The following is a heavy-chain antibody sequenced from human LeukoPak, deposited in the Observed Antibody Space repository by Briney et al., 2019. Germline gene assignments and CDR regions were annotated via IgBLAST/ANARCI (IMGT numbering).Heavy chain of an antibody. CDR3: ARGLGYCSTTTCLLPFDY. CDR1: GFTVSSNY. D-gene: IGHD2-2*01. J-gene: IGHJ4*02. CDR2: IYSGGST. V-gene: IGHV3-53*01. Sequence: GGSLRLSCAVSGFTVSSNYMSWVRPAPGKGLEWVSVIYSGGSTYYADSVKGRFTISRDNSKNTLYLQMNSLRVEDTAVYYCARGLGYCSTTTCLLPFDYWGQGTLVTVSS.